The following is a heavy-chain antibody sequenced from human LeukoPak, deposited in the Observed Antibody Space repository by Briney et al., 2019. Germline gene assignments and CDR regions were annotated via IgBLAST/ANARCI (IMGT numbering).Heavy chain of an antibody. CDR2: ISAYNDNT. D-gene: IGHD2-21*02. J-gene: IGHJ4*02. CDR1: GYTFTSYG. Sequence: ASVKVSCKASGYTFTSYGISWVRQAPGQGLEWMGLISAYNDNTNYVQKFQGRVTMITDTSTSTAYMELRSLSPDDTAVYYCARDQPGDALSEYWGQGTLVTVSS. CDR3: ARDQPGDALSEY. V-gene: IGHV1-18*01.